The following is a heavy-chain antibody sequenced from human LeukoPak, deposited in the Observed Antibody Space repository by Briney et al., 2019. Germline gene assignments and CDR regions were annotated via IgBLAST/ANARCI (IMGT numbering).Heavy chain of an antibody. CDR3: YGGNAEN. V-gene: IGHV3-33*01. CDR2: IWYDGSNK. CDR1: GFPFSSYG. Sequence: PGGSLRLSCAASGFPFSSYGMHWVRQAPGKGLQWVALIWYDGSNKFYADSVKGRFTISRDNSKNTLYLQMNGLRAEDTAVYYCYGGNAENWGQGTLVTVSS. J-gene: IGHJ1*01. D-gene: IGHD4-23*01.